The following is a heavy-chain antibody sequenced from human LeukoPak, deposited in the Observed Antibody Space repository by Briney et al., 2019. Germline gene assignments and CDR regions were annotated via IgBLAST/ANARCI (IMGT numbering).Heavy chain of an antibody. Sequence: ASVKVSCKASGGTFSSYAISWVRQAPGQGLEWMGGIIPIFGTANYAQKFQGRVTITADESTSTAYMELSSLRSEDTAVYYCARKGRRPDYYGSGSYYQWGQGTLVTVSS. D-gene: IGHD3-10*01. J-gene: IGHJ4*02. V-gene: IGHV1-69*13. CDR1: GGTFSSYA. CDR3: ARKGRRPDYYGSGSYYQ. CDR2: IIPIFGTA.